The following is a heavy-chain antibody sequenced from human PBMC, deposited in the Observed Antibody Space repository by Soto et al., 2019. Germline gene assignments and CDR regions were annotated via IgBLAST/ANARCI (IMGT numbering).Heavy chain of an antibody. J-gene: IGHJ4*02. CDR3: AKTSMVRGADY. Sequence: QLQLQESGPGLVKPSETLSLTCTVSGGSISSSSYYWGWIRQPPGKGLEWIGSIYYSGSTYYNPSLKSRVTISVDTSKNQFSLKLSSVTAADTAVYYCAKTSMVRGADYWGQGTLVTVSS. V-gene: IGHV4-39*01. CDR1: GGSISSSSYY. CDR2: IYYSGST. D-gene: IGHD3-10*01.